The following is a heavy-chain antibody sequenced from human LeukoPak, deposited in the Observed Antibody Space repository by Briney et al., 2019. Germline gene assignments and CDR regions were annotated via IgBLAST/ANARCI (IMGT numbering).Heavy chain of an antibody. CDR2: ISGSGGST. D-gene: IGHD4-11*01. V-gene: IGHV3-23*01. J-gene: IGHJ4*02. CDR1: GFTFSSYA. CDR3: AKDGTTTVTFDY. Sequence: GGSLRLSCAASGFTFSSYAMSWVRQAPGKGLEWVSVISGSGGSTYYRDSVKGRFTISRDNSKNTLYLQMNSLTAGDTAVYYCAKDGTTTVTFDYSGQGTLVTVSS.